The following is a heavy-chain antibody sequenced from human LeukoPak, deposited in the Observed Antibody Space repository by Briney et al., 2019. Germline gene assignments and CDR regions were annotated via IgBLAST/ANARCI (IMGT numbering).Heavy chain of an antibody. J-gene: IGHJ4*02. CDR1: GCTFSSDA. CDR3: ARSITMVRGGFDY. CDR2: IKQDGSEK. Sequence: GSLSLSCAASGCTFSSDAMSLVRQAPGKGLEWVANIKQDGSEKYYVDSVKGRFTISRDNAKNSLYLQMNSLRAENTAVYYCARSITMVRGGFDYWGQGTLVTVSS. V-gene: IGHV3-7*01. D-gene: IGHD3-10*01.